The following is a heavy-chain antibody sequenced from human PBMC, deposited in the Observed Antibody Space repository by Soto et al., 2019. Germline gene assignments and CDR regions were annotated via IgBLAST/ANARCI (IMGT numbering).Heavy chain of an antibody. J-gene: IGHJ6*02. D-gene: IGHD3-10*01. CDR3: ARGDPLLWFGEKVYYGMDV. CDR1: GGSISSYY. V-gene: IGHV4-59*01. CDR2: IYYSGST. Sequence: QVQLQESGPGLVKPSETLSLTCTVSGGSISSYYWSWIRQPPGKGLEWIGYIYYSGSTNYNPSLKSRVTISVATSKKQFSLKLSSVTAADTAVYYCARGDPLLWFGEKVYYGMDVWGQGTTVTVSS.